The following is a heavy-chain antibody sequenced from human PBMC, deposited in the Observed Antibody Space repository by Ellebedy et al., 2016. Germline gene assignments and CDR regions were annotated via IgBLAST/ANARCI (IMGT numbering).Heavy chain of an antibody. CDR3: ARLLVVPAAIQVDY. CDR1: GGSISSGGYY. Sequence: SETLSLXXTVSGGSISSGGYYWSWIRQHPGKGLEWIGYIYYSGSTYYNPSLKSRVTISVDTSKNQFSLKLSSVTAADTAVYYCARLLVVPAAIQVDYWGQGTLVTVSS. CDR2: IYYSGST. V-gene: IGHV4-31*03. J-gene: IGHJ4*02. D-gene: IGHD2-2*02.